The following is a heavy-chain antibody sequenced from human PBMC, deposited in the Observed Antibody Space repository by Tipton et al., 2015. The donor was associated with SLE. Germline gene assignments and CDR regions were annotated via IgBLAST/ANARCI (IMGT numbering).Heavy chain of an antibody. CDR1: GDSISSSSYY. J-gene: IGHJ4*02. CDR2: IYASGST. D-gene: IGHD3-10*01. Sequence: TLSLTCTVSGDSISSSSYYWSWIRQPAGKGLEWIGRIYASGSTNYNPSLKSRVTMSIDTSKNQFSLELSSVTAADTAVYYCASAGDSGSYYNAQFDYWGQGTLVTVSS. CDR3: ASAGDSGSYYNAQFDY. V-gene: IGHV4-61*02.